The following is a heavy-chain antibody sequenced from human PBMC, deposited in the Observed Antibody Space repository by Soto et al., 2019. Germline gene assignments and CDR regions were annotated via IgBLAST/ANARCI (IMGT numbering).Heavy chain of an antibody. J-gene: IGHJ4*02. CDR1: GFIFSTYV. Sequence: EVQLVDSGGGLVQPGGSLRLSGAASGFIFSTYVMNWELQAPGTGLECVSSIRDSGGTSYYADSVKGRFTISSDNSKITLYLQMSLLRAEATAIYDCAKRPRALLTVDYWGQGTLVTVSS. CDR3: AKRPRALLTVDY. V-gene: IGHV3-23*04. D-gene: IGHD1-26*01. CDR2: IRDSGGTS.